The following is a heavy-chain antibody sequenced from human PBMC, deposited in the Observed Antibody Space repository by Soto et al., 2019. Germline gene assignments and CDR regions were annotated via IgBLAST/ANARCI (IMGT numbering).Heavy chain of an antibody. V-gene: IGHV3-66*01. J-gene: IGHJ6*04. Sequence: EVQLVESGGGLVQRGGSLRLSCAASGITVYNNYMSWVRQAPGKGLEWVSVIYSGGSTSYADSVKGRFTISRDGSKNTVYLQMNSLRAEDTAVYYCARDVCVWGRGTTVTVSS. CDR2: IYSGGST. CDR1: GITVYNNY. CDR3: ARDVCV.